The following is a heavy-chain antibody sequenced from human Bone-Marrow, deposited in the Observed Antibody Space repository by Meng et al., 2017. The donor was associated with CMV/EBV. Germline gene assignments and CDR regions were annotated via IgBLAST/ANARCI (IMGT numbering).Heavy chain of an antibody. CDR1: GYRFASYW. CDR3: ARVDTALAHPYYFDL. V-gene: IGHV5-51*01. J-gene: IGHJ4*02. Sequence: GESLKISCKGSGYRFASYWIGWVRQMPGKGLEWMGIIYPADPDSTYSPSFEGQVTISADKSISTAYLQWSSLKTSDTAVYYCARVDTALAHPYYFDLWAQGTLATVPS. CDR2: IYPADPDS. D-gene: IGHD5-18*01.